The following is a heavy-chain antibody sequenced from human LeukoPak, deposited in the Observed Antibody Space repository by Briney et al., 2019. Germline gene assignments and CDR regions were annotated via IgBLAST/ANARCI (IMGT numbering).Heavy chain of an antibody. CDR3: ATFPGYGDYDDY. Sequence: GASVKVPCKASGYTFTSYDINWVRQATGQGLEWMGWMNPNSGNTGYAQKFQGRVTMTRNTSISTAYMELSRLRSDDTAVYYCATFPGYGDYDDYWGQGTLVTVSS. J-gene: IGHJ4*02. D-gene: IGHD4-17*01. CDR2: MNPNSGNT. V-gene: IGHV1-8*01. CDR1: GYTFTSYD.